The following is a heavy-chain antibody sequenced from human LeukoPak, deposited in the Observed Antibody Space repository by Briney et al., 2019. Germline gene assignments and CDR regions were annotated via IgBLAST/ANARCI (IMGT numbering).Heavy chain of an antibody. D-gene: IGHD3-10*01. Sequence: SETLSLTCAVYGGSLSGYYWSWIRQPPGKGLEWIGEINHSGSTNYNPSLKSRVTISVDTSKNQFSLKLSSVTAADTAVYYCARRAKLWRYFDLWGRGTLVTVSS. CDR2: INHSGST. J-gene: IGHJ2*01. CDR1: GGSLSGYY. V-gene: IGHV4-34*01. CDR3: ARRAKLWRYFDL.